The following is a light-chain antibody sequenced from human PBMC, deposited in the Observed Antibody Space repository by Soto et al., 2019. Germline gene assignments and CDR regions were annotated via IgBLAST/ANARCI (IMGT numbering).Light chain of an antibody. Sequence: VLTQSPGSLSLSPGERATLSCSASQSVRSTYLAWYQKSPGQAPRLLIFGTYNRATGIPDRFSGSGSGTDFTLTISRLETEDFALYYCQQYGSSAPITCGQGTRLEIK. CDR3: QQYGSSAPIT. CDR2: GTY. J-gene: IGKJ5*01. V-gene: IGKV3-20*01. CDR1: QSVRSTY.